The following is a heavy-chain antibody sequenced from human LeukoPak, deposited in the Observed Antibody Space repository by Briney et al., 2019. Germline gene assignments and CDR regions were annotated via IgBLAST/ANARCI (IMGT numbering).Heavy chain of an antibody. Sequence: GGSLRLSCAASGFTFSDYYMSWIRQAPGKGLEWVSYISSSGTIYNADSVKGRFTISRDNAKNPLYLQMNSLRAEDTAVYHCARDSIAARYYFDYWGQGTLVTVSS. CDR1: GFTFSDYY. J-gene: IGHJ4*02. CDR3: ARDSIAARYYFDY. CDR2: ISSSGTI. D-gene: IGHD6-6*01. V-gene: IGHV3-11*04.